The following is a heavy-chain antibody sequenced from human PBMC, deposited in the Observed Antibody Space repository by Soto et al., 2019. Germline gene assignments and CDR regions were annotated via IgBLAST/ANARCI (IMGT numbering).Heavy chain of an antibody. CDR2: ISSSSSYT. V-gene: IGHV3-11*06. Sequence: GVSLRLSCAASGFTFSDYYMSWIRQAPGKGLEWVSYISSSSSYTNYADSVKGRFTISRDNAKNSLYLQMNSLRAEDTAVYYCAREPYYYDSSGYYYGLSYFDYWGQGTLVTVSS. J-gene: IGHJ4*02. CDR3: AREPYYYDSSGYYYGLSYFDY. D-gene: IGHD3-22*01. CDR1: GFTFSDYY.